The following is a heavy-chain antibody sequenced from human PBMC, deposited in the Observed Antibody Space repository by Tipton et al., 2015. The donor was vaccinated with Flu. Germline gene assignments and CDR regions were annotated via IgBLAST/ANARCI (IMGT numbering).Heavy chain of an antibody. CDR2: INHSGSS. J-gene: IGHJ4*02. V-gene: IGHV4-34*01. CDR1: GGSFSGYY. Sequence: TLSLTCAVYGGSFSGYYWSWIRQPPGKGLEWIGEINHSGSSNYNPSLKSRVTISVDTSKNQFSLKLGSVTAADTAVYYCARGLYGSGSYQRRYFDSWGQGTLVTVSS. CDR3: ARGLYGSGSYQRRYFDS. D-gene: IGHD3-10*01.